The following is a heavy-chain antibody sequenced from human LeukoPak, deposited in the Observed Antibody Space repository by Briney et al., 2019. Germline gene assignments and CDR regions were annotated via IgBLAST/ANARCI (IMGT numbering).Heavy chain of an antibody. V-gene: IGHV4-59*10. CDR1: GGSFSGYY. Sequence: PSETLSLTCAVYGGSFSGYYWSWIRQPPGKGLEWIGRIYTSGSTNYNPSLKSRVTISVDTSKNQFSLKLSSVTAADTAVYYCASYSNYVSASSYYYYMDVWGKGTTVTVSS. CDR2: IYTSGST. J-gene: IGHJ6*03. CDR3: ASYSNYVSASSYYYYMDV. D-gene: IGHD4-11*01.